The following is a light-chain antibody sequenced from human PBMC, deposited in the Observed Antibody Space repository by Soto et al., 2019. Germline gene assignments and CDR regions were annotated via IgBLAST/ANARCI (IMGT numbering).Light chain of an antibody. J-gene: IGKJ1*01. CDR3: QHMRT. Sequence: DIQMTQSPSTLSASIGDRVTITCRASQNINNWIAWYQQKPGKAPKFLIYDASTLESGVPSRLSGSGFGTEFSLTISSLQPDDFGSYYCQHMRTFGQGTKV. V-gene: IGKV1-5*01. CDR1: QNINNW. CDR2: DAS.